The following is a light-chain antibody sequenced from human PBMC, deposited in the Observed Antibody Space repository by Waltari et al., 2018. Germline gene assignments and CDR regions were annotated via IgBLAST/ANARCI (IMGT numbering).Light chain of an antibody. J-gene: IGKJ2*01. CDR3: QRYNSYANT. CDR2: GAS. V-gene: IGKV1-5*01. CDR1: QSINTY. Sequence: DILMTQSPSTLSASVGDRVTITCRASQSINTYLAWYQQKPGKAPKLLSYGASTLGSGGPGRFSGTGSGTEFTLTISSLQPDDFATYYCQRYNSYANTFGQGTKVDIK.